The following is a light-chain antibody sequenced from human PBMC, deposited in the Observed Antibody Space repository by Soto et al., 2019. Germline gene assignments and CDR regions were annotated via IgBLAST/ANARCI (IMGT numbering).Light chain of an antibody. J-gene: IGLJ1*01. V-gene: IGLV2-14*01. Sequence: QSVLTQPASVSGSPGQSITISCTGTSSDVGGYNYVSWYQQHPGKAPKLMIYDVGNRPSGVSNRFSGSKSGNTASLTISGLQAEDEADYYCSSYTSSSTGVFGTRTKVTVL. CDR1: SSDVGGYNY. CDR3: SSYTSSSTGV. CDR2: DVG.